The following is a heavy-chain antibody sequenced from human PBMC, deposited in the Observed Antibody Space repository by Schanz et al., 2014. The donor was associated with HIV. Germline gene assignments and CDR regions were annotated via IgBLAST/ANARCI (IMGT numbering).Heavy chain of an antibody. V-gene: IGHV3-33*01. D-gene: IGHD5-12*01. CDR3: ARDQSLWGSGYTYFDH. CDR2: IWYDGSNK. CDR1: GFTFSSYG. J-gene: IGHJ4*02. Sequence: QVRLVESGGGVVQPGRSLRLSCAASGFTFSSYGMHWVRQALGKGLEWVAVIWYDGSNKYYVDSVKGRFTISRDNSKNTLFLQMNSLRAEDTAVYYCARDQSLWGSGYTYFDHWGQGTQVTVSS.